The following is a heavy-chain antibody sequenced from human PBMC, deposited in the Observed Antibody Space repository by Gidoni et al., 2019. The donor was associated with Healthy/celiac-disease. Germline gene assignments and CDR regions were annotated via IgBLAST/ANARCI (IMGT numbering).Heavy chain of an antibody. D-gene: IGHD4-17*01. CDR1: GYTLPELS. Sequence: QVQLVQSGAAVPPPGASVTVSCKVSGYTLPELSMHWVRQAPGKGLEWMGGFDPEDGETIYAQKFQGRVTMTEDTSTDTAYMELSSLRSEDTAVYYCATSGFDYELENAFDIWGQGTMVTVSS. CDR2: FDPEDGET. J-gene: IGHJ3*02. CDR3: ATSGFDYELENAFDI. V-gene: IGHV1-24*01.